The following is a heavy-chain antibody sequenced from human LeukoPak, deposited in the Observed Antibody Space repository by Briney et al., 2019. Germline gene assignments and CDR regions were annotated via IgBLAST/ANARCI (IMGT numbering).Heavy chain of an antibody. CDR1: KFTFSNYA. D-gene: IGHD3-16*01. CDR3: AKDIYTIDAFDI. J-gene: IGHJ3*02. Sequence: PGGSLRLSCTASKFTFSNYAMSWVRQASGKGLEWVSAISGSGDSTYYADSVKGRFTISRDTSNNTLYLQMKSLRAEDTAVYYCAKDIYTIDAFDIWGQGTMVTVSP. V-gene: IGHV3-23*01. CDR2: ISGSGDST.